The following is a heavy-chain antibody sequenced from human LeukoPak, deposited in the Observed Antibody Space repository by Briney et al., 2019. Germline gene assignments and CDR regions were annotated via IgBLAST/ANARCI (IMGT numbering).Heavy chain of an antibody. D-gene: IGHD3-10*01. CDR3: ARARGGSGSLAFDY. V-gene: IGHV4-61*02. CDR2: IYTSGST. J-gene: IGHJ4*02. Sequence: PSETLSLTCTVSGGSISSGSYSWSWIRQPAGKGLEWIGRIYTSGSTNYNPSLKSRVTISVDTSKNQFSLKLSSVTAADTAVYYCARARGGSGSLAFDYWGQGTLVTVSS. CDR1: GGSISSGSYS.